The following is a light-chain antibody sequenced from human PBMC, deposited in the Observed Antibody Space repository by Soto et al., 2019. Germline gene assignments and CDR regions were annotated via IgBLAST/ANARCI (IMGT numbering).Light chain of an antibody. CDR1: QSISSW. J-gene: IGKJ2*01. Sequence: DIQMTQSPSTLSASVGDRLTITCRASQSISSWLAWYQQKPGKPPKLLIYKASSLESGVPSRFSGSGSGTEFTLTISSLQPDDFATYYCQQYYSFPYTFGQGTKLEIK. V-gene: IGKV1-5*03. CDR2: KAS. CDR3: QQYYSFPYT.